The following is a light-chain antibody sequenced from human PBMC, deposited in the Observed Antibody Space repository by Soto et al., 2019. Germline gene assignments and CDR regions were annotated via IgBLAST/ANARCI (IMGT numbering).Light chain of an antibody. Sequence: EMVLTQSPATLSSFPGDRVTLSCRASQYINTRLAWYQHRPGQAPRLLIYQTSIRAAGIPARFSPSGSGTDFTLTISAVKPEDFALYYCHQRQSWPRTFGQEPKVDI. CDR1: QYINTR. V-gene: IGKV3-11*01. J-gene: IGKJ1*01. CDR3: HQRQSWPRT. CDR2: QTS.